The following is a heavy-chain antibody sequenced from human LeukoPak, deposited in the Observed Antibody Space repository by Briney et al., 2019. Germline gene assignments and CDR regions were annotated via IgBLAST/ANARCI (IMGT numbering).Heavy chain of an antibody. CDR1: GFTFSSSA. CDR2: ISSSSSYI. Sequence: PGGSLRLSCAASGFTFSSSAMNRVRQAPGKGLEWVSSISSSSSYIYYADSVKGRFTISRDNAKNSLYLQMNSLRAEDTAVYYCANGDCSSTSCHGPFDYWGQGTLVTVSS. D-gene: IGHD2-2*01. J-gene: IGHJ4*02. CDR3: ANGDCSSTSCHGPFDY. V-gene: IGHV3-21*01.